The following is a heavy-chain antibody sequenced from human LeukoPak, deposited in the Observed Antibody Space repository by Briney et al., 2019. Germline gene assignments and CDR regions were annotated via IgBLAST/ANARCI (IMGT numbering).Heavy chain of an antibody. D-gene: IGHD6-6*01. CDR3: ARQKGIAARRDAFDI. V-gene: IGHV4-34*01. Sequence: SETLSLTCTVSGGSISSYYWSWIRQPPGKGLEWIGEINHSGSTNYNPSLKSRVTISVDPSKNQFSLKLSSVTAADTAVYYCARQKGIAARRDAFDIWGQGTMVTVSS. CDR1: GGSISSYY. J-gene: IGHJ3*02. CDR2: INHSGST.